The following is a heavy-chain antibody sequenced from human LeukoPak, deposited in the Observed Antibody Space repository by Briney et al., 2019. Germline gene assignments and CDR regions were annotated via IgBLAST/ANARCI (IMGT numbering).Heavy chain of an antibody. Sequence: SQTLSLTCAISADSVSSNNAALNWIRQSPSRGLEWLGRTYYRSKWYNEYAVSVKSRITINPDTSKNQFSLQLNSMTPEDTAVYYCAGGSGGLDYWGQGTLVTVSS. CDR2: TYYRSKWYN. V-gene: IGHV6-1*01. J-gene: IGHJ4*02. CDR1: ADSVSSNNAA. CDR3: AGGSGGLDY. D-gene: IGHD2-15*01.